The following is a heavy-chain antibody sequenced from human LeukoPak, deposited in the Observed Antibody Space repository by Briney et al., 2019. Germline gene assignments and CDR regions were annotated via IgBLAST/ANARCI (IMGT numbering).Heavy chain of an antibody. D-gene: IGHD2-2*01. Sequence: SETLSLTCTVSGGSISSSSYYWGWIRQPPGKGLEWIGSIYYSGSTYYNPSLKIRVTISVDTSKNQFSLKLSSVTAADTAVYYCARDSGYCSSTSCERRGFDYWGQGTLVTVSS. CDR1: GGSISSSSYY. J-gene: IGHJ4*02. CDR2: IYYSGST. V-gene: IGHV4-39*07. CDR3: ARDSGYCSSTSCERRGFDY.